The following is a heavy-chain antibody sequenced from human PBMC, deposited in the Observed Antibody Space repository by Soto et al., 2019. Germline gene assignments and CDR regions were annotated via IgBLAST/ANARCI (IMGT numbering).Heavy chain of an antibody. D-gene: IGHD4-4*01. V-gene: IGHV4-31*03. Sequence: QVQLQESGPGLVKPSQTLSLTCTVSGGSISSGGYYWSWIRQHPGKGLEWIGYIYYSGSTYYNPSLKSRVTISVDTSKNQFSLKLSSVTAADTAVYYCARDRGRVTTGSYYFDYWGQGTLVTVSS. J-gene: IGHJ4*02. CDR3: ARDRGRVTTGSYYFDY. CDR2: IYYSGST. CDR1: GGSISSGGYY.